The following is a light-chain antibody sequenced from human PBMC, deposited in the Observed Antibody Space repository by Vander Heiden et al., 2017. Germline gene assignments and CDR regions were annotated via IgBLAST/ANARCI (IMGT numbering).Light chain of an antibody. V-gene: IGLV1-40*01. CDR2: ANT. CDR3: QSYDSRLSVV. Sequence: QSVLTQPPSLSGAPGQRVTISCTGSSSHFGAGDDVHWYQQRPGTAPKLLIYANTNRPAGVTDRSSGSKSGTSASLAITGLQAEDEADYYCQSYDSRLSVVFGGGTKLTVL. CDR1: SSHFGAGDD. J-gene: IGLJ2*01.